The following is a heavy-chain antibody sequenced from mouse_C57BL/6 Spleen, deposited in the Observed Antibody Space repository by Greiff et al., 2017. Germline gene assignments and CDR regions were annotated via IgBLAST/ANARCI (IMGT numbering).Heavy chain of an antibody. Sequence: QVQLKQPGAELVKPGASVKLSCKASGYTFTSYWMHWVKQRPGQGLEWIGMIHPNSGSTNYNEKFKSKATLTVDKSSSTAYMQLSSLTSEDSAVYYCARDGNFYAMDYWGQGTSVTGSS. CDR2: IHPNSGST. CDR3: ARDGNFYAMDY. J-gene: IGHJ4*01. D-gene: IGHD2-1*01. CDR1: GYTFTSYW. V-gene: IGHV1-64*01.